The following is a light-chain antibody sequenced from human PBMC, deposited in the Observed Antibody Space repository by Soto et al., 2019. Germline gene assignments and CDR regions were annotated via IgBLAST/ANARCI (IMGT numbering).Light chain of an antibody. CDR3: QQTYSTLNS. CDR1: QNIRTY. CDR2: NAS. V-gene: IGKV1-39*01. Sequence: DIQVTQSPSSLSASVGDRVTITCRASQNIRTYLNWYQQRPGKPPKLLIHNASTLQSGVPSRFSGSGSGTDFTLTISSLQPEDFATYYCQQTYSTLNSFGQGTKVEIK. J-gene: IGKJ2*03.